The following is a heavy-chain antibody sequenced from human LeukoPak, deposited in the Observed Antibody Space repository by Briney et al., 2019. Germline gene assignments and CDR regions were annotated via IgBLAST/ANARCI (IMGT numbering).Heavy chain of an antibody. CDR2: ISGSGGST. CDR3: AKGNQQWLAYDAFDI. V-gene: IGHV3-23*01. D-gene: IGHD6-19*01. J-gene: IGHJ3*02. Sequence: GGSLRLSCAASGFTFSSYAMSWVRQAPGKGLEWVSGISGSGGSTYYADSVKGRFTISRDNSKNTLYLQMNSLRAEDMALYYCAKGNQQWLAYDAFDIWGQGTMVTVSS. CDR1: GFTFSSYA.